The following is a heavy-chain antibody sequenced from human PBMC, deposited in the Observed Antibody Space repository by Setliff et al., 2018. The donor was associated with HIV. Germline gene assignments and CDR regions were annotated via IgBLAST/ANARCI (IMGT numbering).Heavy chain of an antibody. CDR2: IYYSGST. V-gene: IGHV4-59*12. CDR3: ARDRMPMASWVPDK. Sequence: PSETLSLTCTVSGGSISSYYWSWIRQPPGKGLEWIGYIYYSGSTNYNPSLKGRVTMSVDTSKNQFSLNLSSVTAADTAVYYCARDRMPMASWVPDKWGQGTLVTVSS. J-gene: IGHJ4*02. CDR1: GGSISSYY. D-gene: IGHD2-2*01.